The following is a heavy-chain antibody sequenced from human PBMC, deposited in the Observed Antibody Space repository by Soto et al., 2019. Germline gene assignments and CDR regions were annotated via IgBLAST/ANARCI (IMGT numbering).Heavy chain of an antibody. V-gene: IGHV1-46*01. Sequence: QVQLVQSGAEVKKPGASAKVSCKASEYSFTSYYMHWVRRAPGQGLEWMGMIDPSGDNTGYQQKFQGRVTLTRDTSTSTVYMELSSLRSEDTAMYYCAATRGYSPPFDSWGQGTRVTVS. J-gene: IGHJ4*02. CDR1: EYSFTSYY. D-gene: IGHD3-22*01. CDR2: IDPSGDNT. CDR3: AATRGYSPPFDS.